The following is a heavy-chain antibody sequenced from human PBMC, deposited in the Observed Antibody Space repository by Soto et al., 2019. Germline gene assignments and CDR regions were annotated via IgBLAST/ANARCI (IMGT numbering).Heavy chain of an antibody. D-gene: IGHD3-3*01. J-gene: IGHJ5*02. Sequence: SETLSLTCAVYGGSVNGYYWNWIRQPPGKGLEWIGEINHTGGTHYTPSLKSRVTMSVDTAKNQFSLRLSSVTAADTALYYCATRITVFGLLIPPFDPWGQGTQVTVSS. CDR2: INHTGGT. V-gene: IGHV4-34*01. CDR1: GGSVNGYY. CDR3: ATRITVFGLLIPPFDP.